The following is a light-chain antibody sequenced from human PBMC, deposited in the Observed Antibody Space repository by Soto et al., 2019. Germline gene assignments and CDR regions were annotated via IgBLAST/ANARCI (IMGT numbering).Light chain of an antibody. CDR1: QSVRNN. J-gene: IGKJ5*01. Sequence: EIMMTQSPATLSVSPGERATLSCRASQSVRNNLAWYQQKPGQAPRLLIYYASTRATGVPARFSGSGSGTEFTLTISSLQSEDLALYYCQQYNNGPPITFGQGTRLEIK. CDR3: QQYNNGPPIT. V-gene: IGKV3-15*01. CDR2: YAS.